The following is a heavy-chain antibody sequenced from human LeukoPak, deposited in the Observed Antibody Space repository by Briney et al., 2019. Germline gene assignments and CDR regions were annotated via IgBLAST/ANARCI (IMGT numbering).Heavy chain of an antibody. CDR2: IYPGDSDT. J-gene: IGHJ4*02. CDR3: ARARDSSGYYDY. Sequence: GESLKISCKGSGYSFSNYWIGWVRQMPGKGLEWMGIIYPGDSDTKYSPSFQGQVTFSVDKSISTAYLQWSSLKASDTAVYYCARARDSSGYYDYWGQGTLVTVSS. D-gene: IGHD3-22*01. CDR1: GYSFSNYW. V-gene: IGHV5-51*01.